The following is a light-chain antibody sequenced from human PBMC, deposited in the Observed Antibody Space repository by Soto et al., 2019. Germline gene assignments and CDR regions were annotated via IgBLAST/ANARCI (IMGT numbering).Light chain of an antibody. CDR3: QSYDSSSWV. V-gene: IGLV1-40*01. Sequence: QLVLTQPPSVSGAPGQRVTISCTGSSYNIGAGFHVHWYQQLPGTAPKLLIYANTNRPSGVPDRFSGSKSGTSASLAITGLQAEDEADYYCQSYDSSSWVFGGGTKLTVL. J-gene: IGLJ3*02. CDR2: ANT. CDR1: SYNIGAGFH.